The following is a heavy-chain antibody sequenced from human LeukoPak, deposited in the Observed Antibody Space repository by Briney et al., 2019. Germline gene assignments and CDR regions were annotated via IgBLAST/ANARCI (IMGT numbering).Heavy chain of an antibody. D-gene: IGHD6-19*01. CDR1: GYNFISYA. V-gene: IGHV1-3*01. CDR3: AREGAVCSSGWYVY. J-gene: IGHJ4*02. CDR2: INVGNGNT. Sequence: ASVKVSCKASGYNFISYAMHWVRQAPGQRLEWMGWINVGNGNTKYSQKFQGRVTITRDTSASTAYMELSSLRSEDTAVYYCAREGAVCSSGWYVYWGQGTLVTVSS.